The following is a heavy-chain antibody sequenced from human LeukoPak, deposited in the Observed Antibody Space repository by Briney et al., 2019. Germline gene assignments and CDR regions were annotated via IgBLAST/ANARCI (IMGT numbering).Heavy chain of an antibody. D-gene: IGHD5-24*01. CDR3: AKADGPSQDAFDI. V-gene: IGHV3-11*01. Sequence: SGGSLRLSCAASGFTFSDYYMSWIRQAPGKGLEWVSYISSSGSTIYYADSVKGRFTISRDNAKNSLYLQMNSLRAEDTALYYCAKADGPSQDAFDIWGQGTMVTVSS. CDR1: GFTFSDYY. CDR2: ISSSGSTI. J-gene: IGHJ3*02.